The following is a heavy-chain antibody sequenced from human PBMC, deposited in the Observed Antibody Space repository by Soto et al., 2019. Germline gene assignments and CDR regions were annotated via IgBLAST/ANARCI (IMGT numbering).Heavy chain of an antibody. CDR1: SGPTSSHN. V-gene: IGHV4-59*08. Sequence: QVQLQQSGPGLVKPSETLSLTCSVSSGPTSSHNWGWIRQPPGRGLEWIGYVYSTGGTSYNPSFNSRVTISADTSTNHISLTLTSVTAADTAVYYCVRQGIGNLHGLVDVWGHGTTVRVSS. CDR3: VRQGIGNLHGLVDV. CDR2: VYSTGGT. D-gene: IGHD1-1*01. J-gene: IGHJ6*02.